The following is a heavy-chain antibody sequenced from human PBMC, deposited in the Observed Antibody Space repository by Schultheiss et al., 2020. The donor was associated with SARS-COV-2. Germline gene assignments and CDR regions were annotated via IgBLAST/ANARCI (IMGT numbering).Heavy chain of an antibody. CDR3: AKDLGYGDYVGNNYYGMDV. CDR2: IWYDGSNE. CDR1: GFTFSSYG. V-gene: IGHV3-33*03. J-gene: IGHJ6*02. Sequence: GGSLRLSCAASGFTFSSYGMHWVRQAPGKGLEWVAVIWYDGSNEYYADSVKGRFTISRDNAKNSLYLQMNSLRVEDTAVYYCAKDLGYGDYVGNNYYGMDVWGQGTTVTVSS. D-gene: IGHD4-17*01.